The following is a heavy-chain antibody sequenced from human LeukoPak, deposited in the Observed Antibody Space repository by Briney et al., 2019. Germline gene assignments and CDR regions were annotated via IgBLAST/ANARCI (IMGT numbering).Heavy chain of an antibody. CDR2: ISYDGSNK. CDR1: GFTFSSYG. CDR3: ANTGNSRVAY. V-gene: IGHV3-30*18. D-gene: IGHD2/OR15-2a*01. Sequence: GGSLRLSCAASGFTFSSYGMHWVRQAPGKGLEWVAVISYDGSNKYYADSVKGRFTISRDNSKNTLYLQMNSLRAEDTAVYYCANTGNSRVAYWGQGTLVTVSS. J-gene: IGHJ4*02.